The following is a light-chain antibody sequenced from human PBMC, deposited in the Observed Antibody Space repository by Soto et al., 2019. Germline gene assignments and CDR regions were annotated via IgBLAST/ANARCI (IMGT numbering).Light chain of an antibody. J-gene: IGLJ2*01. CDR1: SSDVGGYNF. Sequence: QSALTQPPSVSGSPGQSITISCTGTSSDVGGYNFVSWYQQHPGKAPRLMIFDVDNRPSGVSTRFSGSKSGNTASLTISGLQAEDEADYYCCSYSGSSTIVVFGGGTKLTVL. V-gene: IGLV2-14*03. CDR2: DVD. CDR3: CSYSGSSTIVV.